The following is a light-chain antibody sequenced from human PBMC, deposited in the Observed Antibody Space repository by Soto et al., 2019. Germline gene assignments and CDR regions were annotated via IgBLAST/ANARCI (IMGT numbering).Light chain of an antibody. J-gene: IGLJ1*01. CDR3: AAWDDSLSGFYV. Sequence: QSVLTQSPSASGTPGQTVTISCSGSSGTNYVYWYQQLPGTAPKLLIYRNNQRPSGVPDRFSGSKSGTSASLAISGLRSEDEADYYCAAWDDSLSGFYVFGTGTMVTVL. CDR2: RNN. CDR1: SGTNY. V-gene: IGLV1-47*01.